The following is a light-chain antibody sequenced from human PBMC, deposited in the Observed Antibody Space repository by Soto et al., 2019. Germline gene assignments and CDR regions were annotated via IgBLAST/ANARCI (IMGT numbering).Light chain of an antibody. CDR1: QAIFHY. CDR3: QQLNSHPRT. Sequence: DIQLTQSPIFLSASVGDRVTISCRASQAIFHYLAWYQQKPGKAPNLLIFGASTLQSGVLSRFSGSGSGTEFTLTISSLQPEDFATYYCQQLNSHPRTFGQGTKLEIK. J-gene: IGKJ2*01. CDR2: GAS. V-gene: IGKV1-9*01.